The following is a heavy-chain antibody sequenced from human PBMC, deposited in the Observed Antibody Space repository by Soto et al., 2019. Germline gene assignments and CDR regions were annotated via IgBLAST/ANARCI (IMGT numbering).Heavy chain of an antibody. CDR2: IIPIFGTA. CDR1: GGTFSSYA. J-gene: IGHJ6*02. Sequence: QVQLVQSGAEVKKPGSSVKVSCKASGGTFSSYAISWVRQAPGQGLEWMGGIIPIFGTANYAQKFQGRVTITADESTSTAYMELNSLRSEDTAVYYCARFYDSSGYITSGYYYYGMDVWGQGTTVTVSS. D-gene: IGHD3-22*01. CDR3: ARFYDSSGYITSGYYYYGMDV. V-gene: IGHV1-69*01.